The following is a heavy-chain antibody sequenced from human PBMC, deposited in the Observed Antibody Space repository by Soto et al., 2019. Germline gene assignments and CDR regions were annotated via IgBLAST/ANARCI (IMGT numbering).Heavy chain of an antibody. CDR3: TRDTYDFWSGPSFFSF. Sequence: PGGSLRLSCTASGFTISSYNMHWVRRPPGKGLENLSYISSGGTAYYADSVKGRFTISRDSAKKSLYLEMNNLGAEDTALYRCTRDTYDFWSGPSFFSFWGQGTLVTVSS. J-gene: IGHJ4*02. D-gene: IGHD3-3*01. V-gene: IGHV3-48*04. CDR2: ISSGGTA. CDR1: GFTISSYN.